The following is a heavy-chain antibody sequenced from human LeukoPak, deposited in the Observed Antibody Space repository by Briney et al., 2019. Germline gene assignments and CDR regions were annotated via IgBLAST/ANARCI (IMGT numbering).Heavy chain of an antibody. CDR2: IAYRGST. CDR3: ARWTTCGGVCQILDY. V-gene: IGHV4-39*07. D-gene: IGHD2-21*02. Sequence: SETLSLTCTASGGSSSTNNYFWGWIRQPPGKGLEWIGTIAYRGSTYYNPSLKSRVTISVDTSKNQFSLKLTSVTAAGTAVYYCARWTTCGGVCQILDYWGQGILVTVSS. J-gene: IGHJ4*02. CDR1: GGSSSTNNYF.